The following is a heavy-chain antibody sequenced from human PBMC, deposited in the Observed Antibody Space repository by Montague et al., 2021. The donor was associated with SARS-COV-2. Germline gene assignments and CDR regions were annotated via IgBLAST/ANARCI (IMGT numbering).Heavy chain of an antibody. V-gene: IGHV6-1*01. CDR3: PEIAFAFIPH. CDR1: GDSVSSNCAA. Sequence: CAISGDSVSSNCAARNWNRQSPSSRLEWLARTHFRPNWNYDYAASVAGRVTVNPDTSKKQVSLQLSSVTPEATSVYYCPEIAFAFIPHWGQGTLVTVSS. CDR2: THFRPNWNY. J-gene: IGHJ4*02. D-gene: IGHD3-16*01.